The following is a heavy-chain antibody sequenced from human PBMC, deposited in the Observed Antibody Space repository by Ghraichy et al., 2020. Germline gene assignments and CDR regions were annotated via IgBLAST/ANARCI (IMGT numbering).Heavy chain of an antibody. CDR1: GFTFSTYG. J-gene: IGHJ6*02. V-gene: IGHV3-33*01. Sequence: GGSLRLSCAASGFTFSTYGMHWVRQAPGKGLEWVAVIWYDGSNKYYADSVKGRFIISRDNSKSTLYLEMNSLRAEDTAVYYCATDESRGYYPHYRHYYAMDVWGQGTTVTVSS. D-gene: IGHD3-3*01. CDR2: IWYDGSNK. CDR3: ATDESRGYYPHYRHYYAMDV.